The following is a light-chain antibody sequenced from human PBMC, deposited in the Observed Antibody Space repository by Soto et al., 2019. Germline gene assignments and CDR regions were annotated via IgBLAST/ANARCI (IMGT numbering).Light chain of an antibody. CDR1: SSDVGSYYL. V-gene: IGLV2-23*01. Sequence: QSALTQPASVSGSPGQSITISCTGTSSDVGSYYLVSWYQQHPGKAPKLMIYEGSKRPSGVSNRFSGSKSGNTASLTISGLQAEDEADYYCYSFAGFNTQFGGGTKVTVL. CDR2: EGS. CDR3: YSFAGFNTQ. J-gene: IGLJ2*01.